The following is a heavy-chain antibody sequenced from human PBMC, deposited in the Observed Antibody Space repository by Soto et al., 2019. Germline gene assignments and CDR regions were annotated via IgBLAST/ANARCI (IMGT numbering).Heavy chain of an antibody. D-gene: IGHD3-22*01. CDR1: GFTFSSYG. J-gene: IGHJ4*02. V-gene: IGHV3-30*18. CDR3: AKVWHYDSSGPNDY. Sequence: GGSLRLSCAASGFTFSSYGRHWVRQAPGKGLEWVAVISYDGSNKYYADSVTGRFTISRDNSKNTLYLQMNSLRAEDTAVYYCAKVWHYDSSGPNDYWGQGTLVTVSS. CDR2: ISYDGSNK.